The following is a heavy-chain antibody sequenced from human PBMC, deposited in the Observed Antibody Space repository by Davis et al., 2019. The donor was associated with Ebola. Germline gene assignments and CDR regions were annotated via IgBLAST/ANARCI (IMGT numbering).Heavy chain of an antibody. CDR1: GFSISNYW. Sequence: HTGGSLRLSCAASGFSISNYWMHWVRQVPGKGLVWVSRINPDGTTTNYADSVEGRFTISRDNAKNTLYLQMNSLRAEDTAVYYCTRVINGRSGDFDYWGQGTLLTVSS. CDR3: TRVINGRSGDFDY. J-gene: IGHJ4*02. D-gene: IGHD3-10*01. V-gene: IGHV3-74*01. CDR2: INPDGTTT.